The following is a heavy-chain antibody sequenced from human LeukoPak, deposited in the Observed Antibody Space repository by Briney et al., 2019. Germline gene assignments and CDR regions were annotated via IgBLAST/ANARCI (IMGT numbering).Heavy chain of an antibody. V-gene: IGHV3-7*01. CDR1: GLTFRSYW. Sequence: GVSLRLPCAASGLTFRSYWMTWVRQAPGKGLEWVANIKEDGSQKYYVDSVQGRFTISRDNAKNSLYLHMDSLRAEDRAVYYCARIISGIYYGDAFDVWGQGTIVTVSS. CDR3: ARIISGIYYGDAFDV. D-gene: IGHD1-26*01. J-gene: IGHJ3*01. CDR2: IKEDGSQK.